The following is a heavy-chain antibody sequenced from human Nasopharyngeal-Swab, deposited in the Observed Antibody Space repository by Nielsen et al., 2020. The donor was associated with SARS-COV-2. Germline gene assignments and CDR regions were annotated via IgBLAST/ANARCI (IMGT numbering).Heavy chain of an antibody. CDR2: IYYSGST. J-gene: IGHJ6*02. D-gene: IGHD3-9*01. CDR3: ARVRGNYDILTGFDYYYGMDV. CDR1: GGSISSYY. V-gene: IGHV4-59*01. Sequence: SETLSLTCTVSGGSISSYYWSWIRQPPGKGLEWIGYIYYSGSTNYNPSLKSRVTISVDTSKNQFSLKLSSVTAADTAVYYCARVRGNYDILTGFDYYYGMDVWGQGTTVTVSS.